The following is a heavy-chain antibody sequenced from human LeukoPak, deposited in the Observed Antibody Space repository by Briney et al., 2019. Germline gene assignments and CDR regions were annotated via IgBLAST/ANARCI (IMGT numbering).Heavy chain of an antibody. D-gene: IGHD4-23*01. CDR1: GFTFSSYA. J-gene: IGHJ3*02. CDR2: ISGSGGST. Sequence: GGSLRLSCAASGFTFSSYAMSWVRQAPGKGLEWVSAISGSGGSTYYADSVKGRFTISRDNSKNTLYLQMNSLRAEDTAVYYCARAEDYGGNSLEYDAFDIWGQGTMVTVSS. V-gene: IGHV3-23*01. CDR3: ARAEDYGGNSLEYDAFDI.